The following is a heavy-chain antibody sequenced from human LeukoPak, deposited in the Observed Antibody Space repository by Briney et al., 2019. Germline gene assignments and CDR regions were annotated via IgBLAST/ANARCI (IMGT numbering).Heavy chain of an antibody. CDR3: AKAQGSYAPQLQYYFDY. CDR1: GFTFDDYA. Sequence: PGGSLRLSCAASGFTFDDYAMHWVRQAPGKGLEWVSGISWNSSSIDYADSVKGRFTISRDNAKNSLYLQMNSLRAEDTALYYCAKAQGSYAPQLQYYFDYWGQGTLVTVSS. J-gene: IGHJ4*02. D-gene: IGHD1-26*01. V-gene: IGHV3-9*01. CDR2: ISWNSSSI.